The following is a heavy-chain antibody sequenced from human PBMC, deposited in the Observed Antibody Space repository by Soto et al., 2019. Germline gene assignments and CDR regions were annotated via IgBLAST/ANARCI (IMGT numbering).Heavy chain of an antibody. CDR2: ISGSGGST. CDR3: GRKNVGQWEHLVNDGMDV. V-gene: IGHV3-23*01. CDR1: GFTFSSYA. Sequence: PGGSLRLSCAASGFTFSSYAMSWVRQAPGKGLEWVSAISGSGGSTYYADSVKGRFTISRDKSKNTLYLQMNSLRAEDTAVYYCGRKNVGQWEHLVNDGMDVWGQGTTVTVSS. D-gene: IGHD1-26*01. J-gene: IGHJ6*02.